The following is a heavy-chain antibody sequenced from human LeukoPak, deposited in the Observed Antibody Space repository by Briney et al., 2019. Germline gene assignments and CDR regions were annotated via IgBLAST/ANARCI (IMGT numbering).Heavy chain of an antibody. V-gene: IGHV3-53*01. Sequence: GGSLRLSCAASGFTVSSNYMSRVRQAPGKGLEWVSVIYSGGSTYYADSVKGRFTISRDNSKNTLYLQMNSLRAEDTAVYYCAAQKGFSYYYGMDVWGQGTTVTVSS. CDR2: IYSGGST. CDR3: AAQKGFSYYYGMDV. CDR1: GFTVSSNY. J-gene: IGHJ6*02.